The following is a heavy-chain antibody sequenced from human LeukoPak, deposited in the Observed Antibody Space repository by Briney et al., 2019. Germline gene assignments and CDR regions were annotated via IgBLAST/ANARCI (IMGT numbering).Heavy chain of an antibody. J-gene: IGHJ3*01. CDR2: IYHSGST. CDR3: ARDYYDSSGYSHFPGY. CDR1: GGSISSSNW. D-gene: IGHD3-22*01. Sequence: PSGTLSLTCAVSGGSISSSNWWSWVRQPPGKGLEWIGEIYHSGSTNYNPSLKSRVTISVDKSKNQFSLKLSSVTAADTAVYYCARDYYDSSGYSHFPGYWGQGTVVTVSS. V-gene: IGHV4-4*02.